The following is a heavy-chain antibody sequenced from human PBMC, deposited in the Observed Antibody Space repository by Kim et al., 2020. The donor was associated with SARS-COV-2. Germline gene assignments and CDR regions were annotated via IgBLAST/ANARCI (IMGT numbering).Heavy chain of an antibody. CDR1: GFTVSSNY. V-gene: IGHV3-66*01. D-gene: IGHD5-18*01. Sequence: GGSLRLSCAASGFTVSSNYMSWVRQAPGKGLEWVSVIYSGGSTYYADSVKGRFTISRDNSKNTLYLQMNSLRAEDTAVYYCAREDTAMVKSAFDIWGQGTMVTVSS. CDR3: AREDTAMVKSAFDI. CDR2: IYSGGST. J-gene: IGHJ3*02.